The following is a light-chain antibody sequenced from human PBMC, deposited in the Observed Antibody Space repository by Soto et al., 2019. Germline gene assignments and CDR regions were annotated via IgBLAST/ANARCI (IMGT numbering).Light chain of an antibody. CDR1: QSVGSS. J-gene: IGKJ5*01. V-gene: IGKV3-11*01. CDR3: QQRSNWPPIT. CDR2: DAS. Sequence: EIVLTQSPATLSLSPGERATLSFRASQSVGSSLAWYQQKPGQAPRLLIYDASNRATGIPARFSGSGSGTDFTLTISSLEPEDFAVYYCQQRSNWPPITFGQGTRLEIK.